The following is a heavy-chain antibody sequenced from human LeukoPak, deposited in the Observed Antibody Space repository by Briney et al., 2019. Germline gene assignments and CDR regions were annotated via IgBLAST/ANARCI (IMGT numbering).Heavy chain of an antibody. V-gene: IGHV1-46*01. J-gene: IGHJ4*02. CDR3: ARVATTVTTYFDY. CDR2: INPSGGST. D-gene: IGHD4-17*01. CDR1: LYTFPSYF. Sequence: ASVPVSCLSSLYTFPSYFMHWVRQAPGQGVAGMGIINPSGGSTSYAQKFQGRVTRTRDMSTSTVYMELSSLRSEDTAVYYCARVATTVTTYFDYWGQGTLVTVSS.